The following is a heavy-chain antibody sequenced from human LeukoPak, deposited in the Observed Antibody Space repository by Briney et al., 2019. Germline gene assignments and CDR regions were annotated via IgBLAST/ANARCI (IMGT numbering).Heavy chain of an antibody. CDR2: MYYSGGT. J-gene: IGHJ4*02. D-gene: IGHD3-10*01. V-gene: IGHV4-39*07. Sequence: SETLSLTCTVSGGSISSSSYYWGWIRQPPGKGLEWIGSMYYSGGTYYNPSLKSRVTISGDTSKNQFSLKLSSVTAADTAMYYCARDSNNYGSGKFDYWGQGSLVTVSS. CDR1: GGSISSSSYY. CDR3: ARDSNNYGSGKFDY.